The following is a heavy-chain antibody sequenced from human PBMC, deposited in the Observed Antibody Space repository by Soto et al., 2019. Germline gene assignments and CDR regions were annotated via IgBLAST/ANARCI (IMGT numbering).Heavy chain of an antibody. CDR1: GGSISSGGYY. J-gene: IGHJ5*02. V-gene: IGHV4-31*03. CDR3: ARADCSGGSCYLGNWFDP. CDR2: IYYSGST. D-gene: IGHD2-15*01. Sequence: SETLSLTCTVSGGSISSGGYYWSWIRQHPGKGLEWIGYIYYSGSTYYNPSLKSRVTISVDTSKNQFSLKPSSVTAADTAVYYCARADCSGGSCYLGNWFDPWGQGTLVTVSS.